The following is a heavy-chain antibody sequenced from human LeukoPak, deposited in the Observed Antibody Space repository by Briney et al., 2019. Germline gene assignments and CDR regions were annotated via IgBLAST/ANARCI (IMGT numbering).Heavy chain of an antibody. V-gene: IGHV4-61*02. Sequence: TPSQTLSLTCTVSGGSISSGHYFWTWIRQPAGKGLEWIGRIYTSGSTNYNPSLKSRVTISLDTSKNQFSLNLNSVTAADTAMYYCARGAIVVVPARDWFDPWGQGTLVTVSS. J-gene: IGHJ5*02. CDR3: ARGAIVVVPARDWFDP. CDR2: IYTSGST. D-gene: IGHD2-2*01. CDR1: GGSISSGHYF.